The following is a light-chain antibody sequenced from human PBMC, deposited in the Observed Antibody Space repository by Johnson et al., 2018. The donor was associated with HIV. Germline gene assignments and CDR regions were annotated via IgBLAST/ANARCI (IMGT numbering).Light chain of an antibody. Sequence: QSVLTQPPSVSAAPGQKVTISCSGSSSNIGNNYVSWYQQLPGTSPKLLIYENKARPSGIPDRFSGSKSATSATLAITGLQTGDEADYYCGTWDSSRYVFVFGSGTNVTVL. CDR2: ENK. CDR3: GTWDSSRYVFV. V-gene: IGLV1-51*01. J-gene: IGLJ1*01. CDR1: SSNIGNNY.